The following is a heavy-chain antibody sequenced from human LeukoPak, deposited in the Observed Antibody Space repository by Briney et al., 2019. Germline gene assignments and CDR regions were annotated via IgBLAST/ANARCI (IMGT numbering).Heavy chain of an antibody. D-gene: IGHD3-22*01. CDR1: GGTFINYA. CDR3: ARAPHYYDSSGEYYYYHYMDV. Sequence: SVKVSCKASGGTFINYAISWVGQAAGQGGEGMGGISPIFGTANYAQKFQRSVTLTTDESTSTAYVELSSLRPEDTAVYYCARAPHYYDSSGEYYYYHYMDVWGKGTTVTVSS. V-gene: IGHV1-69*05. J-gene: IGHJ6*03. CDR2: ISPIFGTA.